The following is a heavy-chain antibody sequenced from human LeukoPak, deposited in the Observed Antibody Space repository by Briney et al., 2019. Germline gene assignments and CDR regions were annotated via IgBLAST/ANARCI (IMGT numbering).Heavy chain of an antibody. CDR1: GGSISSYY. D-gene: IGHD3-10*01. V-gene: IGHV4-59*08. CDR2: IYYSGST. Sequence: SETLSLTCTVSGGSISSYYWSWIRQPPGKGLEWIGYIYYSGSTNYNPSLKSRVTISVDTSKNQFSLKLSSVTAADTAVYYCARLQGYYYGSGSTGNWFDPWGRGTLVTVSS. J-gene: IGHJ5*02. CDR3: ARLQGYYYGSGSTGNWFDP.